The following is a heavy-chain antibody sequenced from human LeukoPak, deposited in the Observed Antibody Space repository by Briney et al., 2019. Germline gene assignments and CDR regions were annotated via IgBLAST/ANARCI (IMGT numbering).Heavy chain of an antibody. CDR3: ARDPSSGWFAFNY. CDR1: GGSISSYY. CDR2: IYYNGNT. V-gene: IGHV4-59*01. D-gene: IGHD6-19*01. J-gene: IGHJ4*02. Sequence: SETLSLTCTVSGGSISSYYWSWIRLPPGKGLEWIGYIYYNGNTNYNPSLKSRVTMSVDTSKNQFSLKLSSVTAADTAVYYCARDPSSGWFAFNYWGQGTLVTVSS.